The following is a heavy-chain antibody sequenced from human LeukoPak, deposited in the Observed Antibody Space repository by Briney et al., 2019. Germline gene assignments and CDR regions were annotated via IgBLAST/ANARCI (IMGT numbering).Heavy chain of an antibody. CDR1: GGSISGYY. Sequence: SETLSLTCTVSGGSISGYYWSWIRQPPGKGLEWIGYIYYSGSTYYNPSLKSRVTISVDTSRNQFSLKLSSVTAADTAVYYCAGRVYGSGSYWIDPWGQGTLVTVSS. V-gene: IGHV4-59*01. D-gene: IGHD3-10*01. J-gene: IGHJ5*02. CDR3: AGRVYGSGSYWIDP. CDR2: IYYSGST.